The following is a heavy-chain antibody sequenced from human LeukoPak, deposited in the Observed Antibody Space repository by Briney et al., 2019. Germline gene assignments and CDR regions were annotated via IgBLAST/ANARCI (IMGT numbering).Heavy chain of an antibody. CDR1: GYTFTSYD. J-gene: IGHJ6*03. Sequence: ASVKVSCKASGYTFTSYDINWVRQATGQGLEWMGWMNPNSGNTGYAQKFQGRVTMTRNTSISTAYMELSSLRSEDTAVYYCARTLRGVTTGIYYYYMDVWGKGTTVTISS. CDR2: MNPNSGNT. CDR3: ARTLRGVTTGIYYYYMDV. D-gene: IGHD3-10*01. V-gene: IGHV1-8*01.